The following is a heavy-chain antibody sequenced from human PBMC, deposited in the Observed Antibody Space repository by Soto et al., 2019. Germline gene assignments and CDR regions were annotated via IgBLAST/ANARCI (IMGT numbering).Heavy chain of an antibody. J-gene: IGHJ4*02. Sequence: GGSLRLSCAASGFTFRSYAMHWVRQAPGKGLEWVSYISSSSSHKYYADSMKGRFTISRENAKNSLYLQMNSLRAEDTAVYYCVRGVDYSYGIFDYWGQGTLVTVSS. CDR1: GFTFRSYA. CDR2: ISSSSSHK. CDR3: VRGVDYSYGIFDY. V-gene: IGHV3-21*01. D-gene: IGHD3-16*02.